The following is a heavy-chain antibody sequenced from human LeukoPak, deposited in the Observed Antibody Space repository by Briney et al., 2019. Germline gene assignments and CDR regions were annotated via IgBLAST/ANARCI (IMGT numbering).Heavy chain of an antibody. Sequence: PSETLSLTCSVSGYSISSGYYWGCIRQPPGKGLEWIGSIYHSGSTYCNPSLKSRVSISVDTSKNQFSLRLSSVTAADTAVYYCASDFEGTSGLFDYWGQGTLVTVSS. V-gene: IGHV4-38-2*02. D-gene: IGHD2-2*01. CDR2: IYHSGST. J-gene: IGHJ4*02. CDR1: GYSISSGYY. CDR3: ASDFEGTSGLFDY.